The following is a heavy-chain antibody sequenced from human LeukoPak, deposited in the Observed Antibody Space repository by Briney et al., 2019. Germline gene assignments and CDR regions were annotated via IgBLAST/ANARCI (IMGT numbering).Heavy chain of an antibody. V-gene: IGHV3-11*01. J-gene: IGHJ5*02. CDR1: GFTFSDYD. Sequence: GGSLRLSCAASGFTFSDYDMSWIGQAPGKGLEWVAYISTSGSTIYYADSVKGRFTISRDNARNSLYLQMNSLSAEDTAVYYCATGRSVTYCSGTNCYDPWFDPWGQGTLVSVSS. D-gene: IGHD2-2*01. CDR3: ATGRSVTYCSGTNCYDPWFDP. CDR2: ISTSGSTI.